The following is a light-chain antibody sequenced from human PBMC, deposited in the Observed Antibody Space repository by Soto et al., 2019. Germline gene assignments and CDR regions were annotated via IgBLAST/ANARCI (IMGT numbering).Light chain of an antibody. CDR3: SSHTSVNTRV. CDR2: EVT. Sequence: QSVLTQPASVSGSPGQSIAISCTGTSSYVGTYDYVSWYQQYPDKAPKLIIYEVTQRPSGVSNRVSGSKSGNTASLTISGLQAEDEADYYCSSHTSVNTRVFGTGTKVTVL. CDR1: SSYVGTYDY. J-gene: IGLJ1*01. V-gene: IGLV2-14*01.